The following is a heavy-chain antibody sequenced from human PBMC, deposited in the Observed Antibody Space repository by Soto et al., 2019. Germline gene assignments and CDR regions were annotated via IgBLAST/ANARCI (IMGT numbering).Heavy chain of an antibody. J-gene: IGHJ6*02. CDR2: ISSSSNVI. CDR1: EFTFSSYS. Sequence: GGSLRLSCAASEFTFSSYSMNWVRQAPGKGLERVSYISSSSNVIYYADSVKGRFSISRDNAKNSLYLQMNSLRGDDTAVYYCARDRFGSFGLGVWGQGTTVTVSS. D-gene: IGHD3-16*01. V-gene: IGHV3-48*01. CDR3: ARDRFGSFGLGV.